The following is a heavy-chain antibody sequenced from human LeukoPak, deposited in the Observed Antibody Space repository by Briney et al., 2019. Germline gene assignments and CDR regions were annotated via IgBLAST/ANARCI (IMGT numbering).Heavy chain of an antibody. J-gene: IGHJ4*02. Sequence: SGTLSLTCAVSGVSISSNLWWTWVRQPPGKGLEWIAEIHHSGSINYNPSLKSRVTISVDTSKNQFSLKLSSVTAADTAVYYCARAASLQYYDYVWGSYRTSSFDYWGQGTLVTVSS. D-gene: IGHD3-16*02. CDR2: IHHSGSI. CDR1: GVSISSNLW. V-gene: IGHV4-4*02. CDR3: ARAASLQYYDYVWGSYRTSSFDY.